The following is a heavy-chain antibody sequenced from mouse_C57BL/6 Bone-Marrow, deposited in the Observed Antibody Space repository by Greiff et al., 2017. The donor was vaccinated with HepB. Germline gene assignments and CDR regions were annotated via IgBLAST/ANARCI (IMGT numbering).Heavy chain of an antibody. CDR1: GYTFTSYW. D-gene: IGHD3-3*01. CDR2: IEPSDSYT. Sequence: QVQLQQSGAELVKPGASVKLSCKASGYTFTSYWMQWVKQRPGQGLEWIGEIEPSDSYTNYNQKFKGKATLTVDTSSSTAYMQLSSLTSEDSAVYYCASGAGRLAYWGQGTLVAVSA. CDR3: ASGAGRLAY. V-gene: IGHV1-50*01. J-gene: IGHJ3*01.